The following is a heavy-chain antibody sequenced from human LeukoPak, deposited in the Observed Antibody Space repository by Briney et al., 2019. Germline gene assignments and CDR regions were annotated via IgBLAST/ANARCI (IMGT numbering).Heavy chain of an antibody. CDR1: GFTFSSYA. CDR2: ISYDGSNK. J-gene: IGHJ4*02. Sequence: GGSLRLSCAASGFTFSSYAMHWVRQAPGKGLEWVAVISYDGSNKYYADSVKGRFTISRDNSKNSLYLQMNSLRAEDTAVYYCARDHRGVRDYFDYWGQGTLVTVSS. D-gene: IGHD3-10*01. CDR3: ARDHRGVRDYFDY. V-gene: IGHV3-30-3*01.